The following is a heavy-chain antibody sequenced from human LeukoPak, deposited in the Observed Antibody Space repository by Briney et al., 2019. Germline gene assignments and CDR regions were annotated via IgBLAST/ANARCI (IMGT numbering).Heavy chain of an antibody. CDR1: GFTVSSNY. J-gene: IGHJ3*02. D-gene: IGHD3-16*01. CDR3: ARLRALCAFDI. V-gene: IGHV3-66*01. CDR2: IYSGGST. Sequence: PGGSLRLSCAASGFTVSSNYMSWVRQAPGKGLEWVSAIYSGGSTYYADSVKGRFTISRDNSKNTLYLQMNSLRAEDTAVYYCARLRALCAFDIWGQGTMVTVSS.